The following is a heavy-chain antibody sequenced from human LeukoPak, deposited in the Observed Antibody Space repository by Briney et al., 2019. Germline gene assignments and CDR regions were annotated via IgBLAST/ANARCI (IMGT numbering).Heavy chain of an antibody. V-gene: IGHV3-48*04. D-gene: IGHD3-22*01. CDR1: VYPLNRYS. J-gene: IGHJ6*03. CDR2: ISSSSNNI. CDR3: ARDRKGKDYYDSSGYYYYYYMDV. Sequence: GGSLRLSCAVSVYPLNRYSKKGVRDAPGGGVEGGSYISSSSNNIYYEDSGKGRFTIYRDNAKNSMYLQMNSLRAEDTAVYYCARDRKGKDYYDSSGYYYYYYMDVWGKGTTVTVSS.